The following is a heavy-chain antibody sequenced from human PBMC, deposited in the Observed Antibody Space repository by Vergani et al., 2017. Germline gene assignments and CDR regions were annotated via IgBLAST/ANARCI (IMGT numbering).Heavy chain of an antibody. J-gene: IGHJ4*02. Sequence: QVHLNEAGPGLVKPSQTLSLTCTVSGASITSGSFYWSWIRQPAGKGLEWIGRIYTSGSTNYNPSLKSRVTISVDTSKNQFSLKLRSVTAADTAVYYCARDGGYSYGFDYWGQGTLVTVSS. CDR3: ARDGGYSYGFDY. V-gene: IGHV4-61*02. CDR1: GASITSGSFY. D-gene: IGHD5-18*01. CDR2: IYTSGST.